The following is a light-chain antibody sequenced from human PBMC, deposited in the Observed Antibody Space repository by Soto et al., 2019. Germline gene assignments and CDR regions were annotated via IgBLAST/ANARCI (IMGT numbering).Light chain of an antibody. Sequence: DIQMTQSPSSLSASVGDRLIITCRASQSINYYLNWYQQKPGTAPKLLIYAASTLQSGVPSRFSGSGSGTDFTLTITSLQPEDFAVYYCQQTYNTPRTFGQGTKVEIK. CDR2: AAS. CDR1: QSINYY. V-gene: IGKV1-39*01. CDR3: QQTYNTPRT. J-gene: IGKJ1*01.